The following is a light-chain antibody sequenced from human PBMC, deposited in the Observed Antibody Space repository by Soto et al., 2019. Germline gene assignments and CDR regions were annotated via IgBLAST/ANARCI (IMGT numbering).Light chain of an antibody. J-gene: IGKJ1*01. V-gene: IGKV1-5*03. CDR1: QSISVW. Sequence: DIQMTQSPSTLSASVGDRVTLTCRTSQSISVWLAWYQQKPGRAPRLLIYKASTLHSGVPSRFSGSGAGSEFTLTISSLQPDDFATYFCQLYYNYPWTFGQGTKVDLK. CDR2: KAS. CDR3: QLYYNYPWT.